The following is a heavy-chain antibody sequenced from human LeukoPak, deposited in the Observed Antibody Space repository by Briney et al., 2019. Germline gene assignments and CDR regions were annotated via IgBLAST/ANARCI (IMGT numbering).Heavy chain of an antibody. D-gene: IGHD3-10*01. CDR1: GFTFSNYA. J-gene: IGHJ3*02. CDR2: ISYEGSNK. V-gene: IGHV3-30*04. CDR3: ARDLYGSGSYFRAAFDI. Sequence: GGSLRLSCAASGFTFSNYAMHWVRQAPGKGLEWVAVISYEGSNKYYTDSVKGRFTISRDNSKNTLYLQMNSLRAEDTAMYYCARDLYGSGSYFRAAFDIWGQGTMVTVSS.